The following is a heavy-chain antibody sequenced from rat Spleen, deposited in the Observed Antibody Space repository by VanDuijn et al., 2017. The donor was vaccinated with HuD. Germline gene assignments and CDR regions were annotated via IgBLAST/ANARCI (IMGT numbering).Heavy chain of an antibody. CDR1: GFTFSNYG. V-gene: IGHV5-19*01. D-gene: IGHD1-12*02. CDR3: ATDPYYYDGTYYPYYFDY. Sequence: EVQLVESGGGLEQPGRSLKLSCAASGFTFSNYGMHWIRQAPTKGLEWVASISPSGGSTYYRDSVKGRFTISRDNAKSTLYLQMDSLRSEDTATYYCATDPYYYDGTYYPYYFDYWGQGVMVTVSS. CDR2: ISPSGGST. J-gene: IGHJ2*01.